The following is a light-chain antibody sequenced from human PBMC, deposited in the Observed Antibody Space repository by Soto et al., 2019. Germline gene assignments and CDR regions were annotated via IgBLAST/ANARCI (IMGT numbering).Light chain of an antibody. V-gene: IGKV3-15*01. CDR1: QSVSSN. J-gene: IGKJ1*01. CDR2: GAS. Sequence: RVMMQSPATLSVSPGERATLSCRASQSVSSNLAWYQHKPGQAPRLLIYGASTKNIGIPARFSGSGSGTEFTLTIGSLQSEDFAVYYCQQYNDWPRTFGQGTKVDIK. CDR3: QQYNDWPRT.